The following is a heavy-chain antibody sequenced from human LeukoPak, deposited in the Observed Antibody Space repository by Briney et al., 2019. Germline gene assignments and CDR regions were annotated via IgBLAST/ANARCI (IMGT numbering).Heavy chain of an antibody. CDR1: GFTFSNAW. D-gene: IGHD2-8*01. Sequence: GGSLRLSCAATGFTFSNAWMSWVRQAPGKGLEWVGRIKSQADGGTTDYTAPVKDRFTISRDDSKNTLYLQMNSLKTEDTAVYYCTTRSTKSALVRFDPWGQGTLVTVSS. V-gene: IGHV3-15*01. J-gene: IGHJ5*02. CDR3: TTRSTKSALVRFDP. CDR2: IKSQADGGTT.